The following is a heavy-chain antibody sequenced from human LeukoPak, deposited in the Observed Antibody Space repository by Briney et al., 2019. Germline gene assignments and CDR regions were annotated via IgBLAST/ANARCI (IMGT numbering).Heavy chain of an antibody. CDR2: INGDGSST. D-gene: IGHD1-26*01. CDR3: ARQVGASTTFDS. Sequence: GGSLRLSCAASGVTFSSYWVHWVRQAPGKGLVWVSRINGDGSSTFYADSVKGRFTISRDNAKNTLYLQMNSPRAEDTAVYYCARQVGASTTFDSWGQGTLVTVSS. CDR1: GVTFSSYW. V-gene: IGHV3-74*01. J-gene: IGHJ4*02.